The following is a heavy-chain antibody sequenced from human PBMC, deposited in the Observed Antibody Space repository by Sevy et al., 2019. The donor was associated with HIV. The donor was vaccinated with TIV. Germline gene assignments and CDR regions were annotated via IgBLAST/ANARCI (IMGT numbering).Heavy chain of an antibody. CDR3: ARQGGVVVPAAIEGIFYYYGMDV. D-gene: IGHD2-2*01. CDR1: GYSFTSYW. Sequence: GESLKISCKGSGYSFTSYWIGWVRQMPGKGLEWMGIIYPGDSDTRYSPSFQGQVTISADKSISTAYLQWSSLKASDNAMYYCARQGGVVVPAAIEGIFYYYGMDVWGQGTTVTVSS. J-gene: IGHJ6*02. CDR2: IYPGDSDT. V-gene: IGHV5-51*01.